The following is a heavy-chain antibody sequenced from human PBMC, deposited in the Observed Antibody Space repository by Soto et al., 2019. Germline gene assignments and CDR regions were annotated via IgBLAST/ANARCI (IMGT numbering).Heavy chain of an antibody. Sequence: QVQLQESGPGLVKPSETLSLTCTVYGGSISSYYWSWIRQPPGKGLEWIGNIYYSGSTNYNPSRKSRVTMSVDMSKNQVSLKLSSVTAADTAVYYCTRVGGYYGDYPNFDYWGQGALVTVSS. CDR2: IYYSGST. J-gene: IGHJ4*02. CDR1: GGSISSYY. CDR3: TRVGGYYGDYPNFDY. D-gene: IGHD4-17*01. V-gene: IGHV4-59*01.